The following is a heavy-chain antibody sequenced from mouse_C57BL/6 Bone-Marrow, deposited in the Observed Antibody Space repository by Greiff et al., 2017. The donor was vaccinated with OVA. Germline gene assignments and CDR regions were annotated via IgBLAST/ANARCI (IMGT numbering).Heavy chain of an antibody. J-gene: IGHJ1*03. CDR2: IDPEDGET. CDR3: ASTLFYYYGSSYGWYFDV. V-gene: IGHV14-2*01. Sequence: VQLQQSGAELVKPGASVKLSCTASGFNIKDYYMHWVKQRTEQGLEWIGRIDPEDGETKYAPKFQGKATITADTSSNTAYLQLSSLTSEDTAVYYCASTLFYYYGSSYGWYFDVWGTGTTVTVSS. CDR1: GFNIKDYY. D-gene: IGHD1-1*01.